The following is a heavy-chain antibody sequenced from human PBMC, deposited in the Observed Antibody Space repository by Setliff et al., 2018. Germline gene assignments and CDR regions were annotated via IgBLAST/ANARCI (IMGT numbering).Heavy chain of an antibody. CDR1: GGSISTYY. D-gene: IGHD4-17*01. V-gene: IGHV4-59*12. CDR3: AREYFYGDYLDY. CDR2: INHSGST. J-gene: IGHJ4*02. Sequence: SETLSLTCTVSGGSISTYYWSWLRQPPGKGLEWIGEINHSGSTNYNPSLKSRVTISVDTSKNQFSLNLSSVTAADSAVDYCAREYFYGDYLDYWGQGTLVTVSS.